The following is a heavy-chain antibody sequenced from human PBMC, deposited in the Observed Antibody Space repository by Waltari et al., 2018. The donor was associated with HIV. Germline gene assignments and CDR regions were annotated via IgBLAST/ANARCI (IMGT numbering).Heavy chain of an antibody. V-gene: IGHV3-23*01. Sequence: EVQLLESGGALVPPGESLRLSCAGSGFTFVSYAMSWLRQAPGKGLEWVSSISATGATTYYSDSVKGRFTISRDNSKNTLSLQMNSLLVEDTAIYYCASHPVPFCGNRRCYGGFWGQGTLVTVSS. J-gene: IGHJ4*02. CDR2: ISATGATT. D-gene: IGHD2-21*01. CDR3: ASHPVPFCGNRRCYGGF. CDR1: GFTFVSYA.